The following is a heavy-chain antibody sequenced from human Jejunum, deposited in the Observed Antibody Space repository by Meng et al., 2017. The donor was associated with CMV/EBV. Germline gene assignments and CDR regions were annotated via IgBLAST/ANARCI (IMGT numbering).Heavy chain of an antibody. CDR3: ATEPGYSSGWYSDY. D-gene: IGHD6-19*01. CDR2: ISDDGDNK. J-gene: IGHJ4*02. V-gene: IGHV3-30-3*01. Sequence: FTFSSFAMHWVRQAPGKGLEWVAAISDDGDNKYHADSVKGRFTISRDNSKNTLYLQMSSLRADDTAVYYCATEPGYSSGWYSDYWGQGTLVTVSS. CDR1: FTFSSFA.